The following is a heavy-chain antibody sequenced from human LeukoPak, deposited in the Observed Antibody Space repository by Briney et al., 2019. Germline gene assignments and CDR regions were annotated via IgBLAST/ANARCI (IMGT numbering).Heavy chain of an antibody. CDR1: GFTFSSYG. Sequence: GGSLRLSCAASGFTFSSYGMHWVRQAPGKGLEWVAVISYDGSNKYYADSVKGRFTISRDNSKNTLYLQMNSLRAEDTAVYYCAKEILRGYSYGYDLWDYWGQGTLVTVSS. CDR3: AKEILRGYSYGYDLWDY. J-gene: IGHJ4*02. V-gene: IGHV3-30*18. CDR2: ISYDGSNK. D-gene: IGHD5-18*01.